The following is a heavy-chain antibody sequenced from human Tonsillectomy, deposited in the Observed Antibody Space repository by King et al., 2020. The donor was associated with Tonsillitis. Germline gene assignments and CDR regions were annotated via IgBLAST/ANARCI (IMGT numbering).Heavy chain of an antibody. V-gene: IGHV3-30*18. J-gene: IGHJ4*02. Sequence: QVQLVESGGGVVQPERSLRLSCAASGFTFSNYGMHWVRQAPGKGLEWVAIISYDGSNKYYADSVKGRFTISRDDAKNTLYLQMNSLRAEDTAVYYCAKDLSGSHWGQGTLVTVSS. D-gene: IGHD3-9*01. CDR3: AKDLSGSH. CDR1: GFTFSNYG. CDR2: ISYDGSNK.